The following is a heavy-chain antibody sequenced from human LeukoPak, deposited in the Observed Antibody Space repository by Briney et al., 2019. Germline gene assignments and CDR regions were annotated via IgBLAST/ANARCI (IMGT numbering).Heavy chain of an antibody. V-gene: IGHV1-24*01. J-gene: IGHJ4*02. CDR1: GYTLTELS. Sequence: ASVKVSCKVSGYTLTELSMHWVRQAPGKGLEWMGGFDPEDGETIYAQKFQGRVTMTEDTSTDTAYMELSSLRSEDTAVYYCATVVISGSYDLTATDYWGQGTLVTVSS. CDR2: FDPEDGET. CDR3: ATVVISGSYDLTATDY. D-gene: IGHD1-26*01.